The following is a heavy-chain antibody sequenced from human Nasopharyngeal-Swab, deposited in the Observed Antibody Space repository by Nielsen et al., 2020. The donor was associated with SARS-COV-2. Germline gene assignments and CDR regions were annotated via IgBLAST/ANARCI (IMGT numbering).Heavy chain of an antibody. D-gene: IGHD4-17*01. CDR1: GFTFSDYY. CDR3: ARGTATGWFDP. V-gene: IGHV3-11*05. J-gene: IGHJ5*02. CDR2: ISSSSSYT. Sequence: GAALKISCAASGFTFSDYYMSWIRQAPGKGLEWVSYISSSSSYTNYADSVKGRFTISRDNAKNSLYLQMNSLRAEDTAVYYCARGTATGWFDPWGQGTPVTVSS.